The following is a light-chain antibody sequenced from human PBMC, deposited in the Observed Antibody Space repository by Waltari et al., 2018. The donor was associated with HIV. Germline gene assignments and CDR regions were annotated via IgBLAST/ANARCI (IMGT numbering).Light chain of an antibody. V-gene: IGLV1-47*01. CDR3: AVWDDSLRGGV. Sequence: QSVLTQPLSASGTPGQRVTISCSGSSSHIGDFSVSWYQHLPGAAPKLLIYANNRRPPGCPDRFSGSRSGTSASLAISGLRSEDEAVYSCAVWDDSLRGGVFGGGTKLTVL. CDR2: ANN. CDR1: SSHIGDFS. J-gene: IGLJ3*02.